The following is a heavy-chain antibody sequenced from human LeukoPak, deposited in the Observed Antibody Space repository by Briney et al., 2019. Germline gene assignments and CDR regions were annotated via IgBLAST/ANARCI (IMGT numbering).Heavy chain of an antibody. CDR2: ISYDGSNK. J-gene: IGHJ3*02. CDR1: GFTFSSYG. V-gene: IGHV3-30*03. CDR3: AINSLTVDAFDI. Sequence: GGSLRLSCAASGFTFSSYGVHWVRQAPGKGLEWVAVISYDGSNKYYADSVKGRFTISRDNSKNTLYLQMNSLRAEDTAVYYCAINSLTVDAFDIWGQGTMVTVSS. D-gene: IGHD3-9*01.